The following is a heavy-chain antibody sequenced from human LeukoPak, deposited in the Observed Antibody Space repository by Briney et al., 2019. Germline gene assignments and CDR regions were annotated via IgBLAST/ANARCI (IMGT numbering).Heavy chain of an antibody. CDR1: GGSISSYY. Sequence: PSETLSLTCTVSGGSISSYYWSWIRQPPGKGLEGIGYIYTSGSTNYNPSLRSRVTISVDTSKNQFSLKLSSVTAADTAVYYCARHPWRDGYNQGNGWFDPWGQGTLVTVSS. V-gene: IGHV4-4*09. D-gene: IGHD5-24*01. J-gene: IGHJ5*02. CDR2: IYTSGST. CDR3: ARHPWRDGYNQGNGWFDP.